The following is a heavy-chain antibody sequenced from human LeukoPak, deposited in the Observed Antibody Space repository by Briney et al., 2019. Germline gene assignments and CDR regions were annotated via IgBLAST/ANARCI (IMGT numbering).Heavy chain of an antibody. Sequence: PSETLSLTCTVSGGSISSYYWSWIRQPPGKGLERIGYIYHSGSTYYNPSLKSRVTISVDRSKNQFSLKLSSVTAADTAVYYCARASLTYYYDSSGYDGGYAFDIWGQGTMVTVSS. D-gene: IGHD3-22*01. CDR3: ARASLTYYYDSSGYDGGYAFDI. V-gene: IGHV4-59*12. J-gene: IGHJ3*02. CDR2: IYHSGST. CDR1: GGSISSYY.